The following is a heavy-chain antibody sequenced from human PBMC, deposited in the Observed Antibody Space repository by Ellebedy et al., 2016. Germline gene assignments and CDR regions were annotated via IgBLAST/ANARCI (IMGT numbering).Heavy chain of an antibody. CDR1: GFTFSSYG. CDR2: ISYDGSNK. D-gene: IGHD4-17*01. CDR3: AKDPGDYGDHV. Sequence: GESLKISCAASGFTFSSYGMHWVRQAPGRGLEWVAVISYDGSNKYYADSVKGRFTISRDNSKNTLYLQMNSLRAEDTAVYYCAKDPGDYGDHVWGQGTLVTVSS. J-gene: IGHJ4*02. V-gene: IGHV3-30*18.